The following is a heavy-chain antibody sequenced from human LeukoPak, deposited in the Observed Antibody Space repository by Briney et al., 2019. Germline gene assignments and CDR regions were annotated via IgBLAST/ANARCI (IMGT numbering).Heavy chain of an antibody. CDR2: ISYDGSYK. CDR1: GFTFSSYA. D-gene: IGHD3-10*01. V-gene: IGHV3-30-3*02. Sequence: PGRSLRLSCAASGFTFSSYAMHWVRQAPGKGLEWVAVISYDGSYKYYADSVKGRFTISRDNSKNTLYLQMNSLRAEDTAVYYCAKPQQLLWFGELLPDYWGQGTLVTVSS. J-gene: IGHJ4*02. CDR3: AKPQQLLWFGELLPDY.